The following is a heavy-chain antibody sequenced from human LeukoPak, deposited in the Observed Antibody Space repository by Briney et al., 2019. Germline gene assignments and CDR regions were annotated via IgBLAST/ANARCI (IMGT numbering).Heavy chain of an antibody. D-gene: IGHD3-16*02. CDR3: ARDMQLST. CDR2: IYSGGST. CDR1: GFIVSSNY. Sequence: GGSLRLSCAASGFIVSSNYMSWVRQAPGKGLEWISVIYSGGSTYYADSVKGRFTISRDGSKNILYLQMNSLRAEDTAIYYCARDMQLSTWGLGTMVTVSS. V-gene: IGHV3-53*01. J-gene: IGHJ3*01.